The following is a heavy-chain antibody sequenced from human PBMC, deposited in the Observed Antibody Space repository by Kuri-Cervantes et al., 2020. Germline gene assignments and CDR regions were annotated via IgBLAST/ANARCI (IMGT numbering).Heavy chain of an antibody. V-gene: IGHV3-7*01. J-gene: IGHJ4*02. CDR1: GFRFRYYW. CDR3: ATSHRYIFDY. Sequence: GGSLRLSCEASGFRFRYYWMSWVRQAPGKGLEWVANIKEEGSEKYYVDSVRGRFTISRDNAKNSLYLQMNSLRAEDTAVYYCATSHRYIFDYWGQGTLVTVSS. D-gene: IGHD3-16*02. CDR2: IKEEGSEK.